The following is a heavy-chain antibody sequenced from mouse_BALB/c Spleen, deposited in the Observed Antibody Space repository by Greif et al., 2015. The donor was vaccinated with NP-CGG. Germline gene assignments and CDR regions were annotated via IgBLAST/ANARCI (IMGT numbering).Heavy chain of an antibody. D-gene: IGHD2-4*01. J-gene: IGHJ4*01. V-gene: IGHV14-3*02. CDR3: AMITTGFYAMDY. CDR2: IDPANGNT. CDR1: GFNIKDTY. Sequence: EVQLQQSGAELVKPGASVKLSCTASGFNIKDTYMHWVKQRPEQGLEWIGRIDPANGNTKYDPKFQGKATITADTSSNTAYLQLSSLTSEDTAVYYCAMITTGFYAMDYWGQGTSVTVSS.